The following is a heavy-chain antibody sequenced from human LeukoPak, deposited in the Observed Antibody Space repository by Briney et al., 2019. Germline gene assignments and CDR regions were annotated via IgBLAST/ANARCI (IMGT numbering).Heavy chain of an antibody. J-gene: IGHJ3*02. CDR1: GFPVSTNY. Sequence: GGSLGLSCAAAGFPVSTNYMSWVRQAPGRGLEWVSVIHSDGSTHYADSVKGRFTTSRDNSKNTVYLQMNSLRTEDTAMYYCARGGAFDTWGQGTMVTVSS. CDR2: IHSDGST. CDR3: ARGGAFDT. D-gene: IGHD3-10*01. V-gene: IGHV3-53*01.